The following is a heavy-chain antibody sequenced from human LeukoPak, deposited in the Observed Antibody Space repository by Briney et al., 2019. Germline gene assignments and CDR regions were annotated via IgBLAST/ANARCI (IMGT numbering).Heavy chain of an antibody. J-gene: IGHJ6*02. D-gene: IGHD2-2*01. CDR1: GFTFSSYA. V-gene: IGHV3-23*01. Sequence: PGGSLRLSCAASGFTFSSYAMSWVRQAPGKGLEWVSAISGSGGSTYYADSVKGRFTISRDNSKNTLYLKMNSPRAEDTAVYYCAKGMDCSSTSCYEEAYYYYYYGMDVWGQGTTVTVSS. CDR2: ISGSGGST. CDR3: AKGMDCSSTSCYEEAYYYYYYGMDV.